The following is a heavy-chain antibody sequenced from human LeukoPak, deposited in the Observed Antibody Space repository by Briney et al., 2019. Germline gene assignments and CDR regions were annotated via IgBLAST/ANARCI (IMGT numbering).Heavy chain of an antibody. CDR1: GGTFSSYA. CDR2: IIPILGIA. J-gene: IGHJ3*02. CDR3: ASRRYTVRGVTHDAFDI. Sequence: SVKVSCKASGGTFSSYAISWVRQAPGQGLEWMGRIIPILGIANYAQKFQGRVTITADKSTSTAYMELSSLRSEDTAVYYCASRRYTVRGVTHDAFDIWGQGTMVTVSS. V-gene: IGHV1-69*04. D-gene: IGHD3-10*01.